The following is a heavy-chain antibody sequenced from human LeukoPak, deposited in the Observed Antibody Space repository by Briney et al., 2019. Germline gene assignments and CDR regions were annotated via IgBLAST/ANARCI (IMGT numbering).Heavy chain of an antibody. V-gene: IGHV3-23*01. Sequence: GASLRLSCAASGFTFSSYAMSWVRQAPGKGLEWVSAISGSGGSTYYADSVKGRFTISRDNSKNTLYLQMNSLRAEDTAVYYCATHGYSSGWYYRFDYYYGMDVWGKGTTVTVSS. CDR2: ISGSGGST. CDR3: ATHGYSSGWYYRFDYYYGMDV. CDR1: GFTFSSYA. J-gene: IGHJ6*04. D-gene: IGHD6-19*01.